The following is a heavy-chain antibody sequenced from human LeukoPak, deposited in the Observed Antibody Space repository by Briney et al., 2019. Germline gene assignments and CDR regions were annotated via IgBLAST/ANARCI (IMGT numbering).Heavy chain of an antibody. Sequence: PGGSLRLSCAASGFTFSSYAMSWVRQAPRRGREWVSAISGSGGSTYYADSVKGRFTISRDNSKNTLYLQMNSLRAEDTAVYYCAKGWVGYSSSSPYYYYYMDVWGKGTTVTVSS. CDR1: GFTFSSYA. D-gene: IGHD6-6*01. CDR3: AKGWVGYSSSSPYYYYYMDV. CDR2: ISGSGGST. V-gene: IGHV3-23*01. J-gene: IGHJ6*03.